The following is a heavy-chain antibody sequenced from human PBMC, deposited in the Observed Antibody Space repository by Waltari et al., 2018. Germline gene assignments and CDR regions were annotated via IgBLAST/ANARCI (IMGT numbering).Heavy chain of an antibody. CDR3: ARDGLSFRPNYYYYGMDV. CDR1: GYTLPGYY. V-gene: IGHV1-2*02. D-gene: IGHD2-2*03. J-gene: IGHJ6*02. CDR2: INPNSGGT. Sequence: QVQLVQSGAEVKNPGASVKVSCKASGYTLPGYYIHWVRKAPGQGLEWMGWINPNSGGTNYAQKFQGRVTMTRDTSISTAYMELSRLRSDDTAVYYCARDGLSFRPNYYYYGMDVWGQGTTVTVSS.